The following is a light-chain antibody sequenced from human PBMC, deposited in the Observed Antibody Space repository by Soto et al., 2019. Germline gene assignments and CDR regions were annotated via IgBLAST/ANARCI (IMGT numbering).Light chain of an antibody. Sequence: DIPMTQSPSSLSASVGDRVTITCQARQDIANYLNWYQQKPGKAPKLLIYDASNLEEGVPFRFSGSGVGTYFTFTISNLRPEDIATYYCQQYDDTLVTFGGGTKVEIK. V-gene: IGKV1-33*01. CDR2: DAS. J-gene: IGKJ4*01. CDR3: QQYDDTLVT. CDR1: QDIANY.